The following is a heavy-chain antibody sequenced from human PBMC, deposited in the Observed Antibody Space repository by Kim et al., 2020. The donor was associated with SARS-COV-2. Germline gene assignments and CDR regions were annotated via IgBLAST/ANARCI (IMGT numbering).Heavy chain of an antibody. J-gene: IGHJ4*02. D-gene: IGHD6-19*01. CDR3: ARQGGSGWTDYFDF. Sequence: YNPSLKRRATISIDTSRSQFSLNLTSVTAADTAVYYCARQGGSGWTDYFDFWGQGVPVTVSS. V-gene: IGHV4-61*07.